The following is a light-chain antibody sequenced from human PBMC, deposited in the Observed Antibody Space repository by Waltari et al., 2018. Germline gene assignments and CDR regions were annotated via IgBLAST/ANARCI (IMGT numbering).Light chain of an antibody. V-gene: IGLV1-44*01. CDR2: SNN. Sequence: QSVLTQPPSASGTPGQRVTVSCSGSSSHIGSKTVNWYQQVPGTAPKLLIYSNNQRPSGVPDRFSGSKSGTSASLAISGLQSEDEADYYCVAWDDSLIGWVFGGGTKLTVL. J-gene: IGLJ3*02. CDR3: VAWDDSLIGWV. CDR1: SSHIGSKT.